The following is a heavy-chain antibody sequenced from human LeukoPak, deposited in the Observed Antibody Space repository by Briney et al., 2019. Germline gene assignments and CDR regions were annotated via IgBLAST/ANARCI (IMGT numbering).Heavy chain of an antibody. CDR1: GFTLSSYA. CDR2: ISDTGNT. CDR3: AXXXXTTCRGAFCYPFDY. J-gene: IGHJ4*02. V-gene: IGHV3-23*01. Sequence: GGSLRLSCAASGFTLSSYAMSWVRQAPGKGLEWVSAISDTGNTYHADSVKGRFTISRDSSKNTLFLQMNRLRPEDAAVYYCAXXXXTTCRGAFCYPFDYWGLGTLVTVSS. D-gene: IGHD2-15*01.